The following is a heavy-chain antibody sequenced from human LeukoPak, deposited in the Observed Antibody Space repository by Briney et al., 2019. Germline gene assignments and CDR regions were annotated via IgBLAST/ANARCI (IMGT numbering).Heavy chain of an antibody. CDR3: AREIAARGLDY. CDR2: IGTAGDT. J-gene: IGHJ4*02. D-gene: IGHD6-6*01. CDR1: GFTFSSYD. Sequence: GGSLRLSCAASGFTFSSYDMHWVRQATGKGLEWVSAIGTAGDTYYPGSVKGRFTISRENAKNSLYLQMNSLRAGDTAVYYCAREIAARGLDYWGQGTLVTVSS. V-gene: IGHV3-13*01.